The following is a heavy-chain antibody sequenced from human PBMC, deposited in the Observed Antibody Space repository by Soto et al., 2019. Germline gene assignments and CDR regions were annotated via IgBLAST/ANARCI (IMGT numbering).Heavy chain of an antibody. J-gene: IGHJ6*02. CDR1: GYSFTSYW. D-gene: IGHD6-13*01. Sequence: ESLKISCKGSGYSFTSYWINWVRQMPGKGLEWMGIIYPGDSDTRYSPSFQGQVTISADKSIDTAYLQWRSLKASDTAVYYCARHHGSPGSYFGLDVWGQGTTVTV. V-gene: IGHV5-51*01. CDR3: ARHHGSPGSYFGLDV. CDR2: IYPGDSDT.